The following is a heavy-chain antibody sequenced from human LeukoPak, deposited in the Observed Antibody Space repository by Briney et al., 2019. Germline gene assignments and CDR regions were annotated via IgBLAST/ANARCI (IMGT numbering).Heavy chain of an antibody. CDR2: IYYSGST. D-gene: IGHD1-14*01. Sequence: SETLSLTCTVSGGSISSYYWSWIRQLPGKGLEWIGYIYYSGSTNYNPSLKSRVTISVDTSKNQFSLKLSSVTAADTAVYYCARDQRGSTGTFDYWGQGTLVTVSS. CDR1: GGSISSYY. J-gene: IGHJ4*02. CDR3: ARDQRGSTGTFDY. V-gene: IGHV4-59*01.